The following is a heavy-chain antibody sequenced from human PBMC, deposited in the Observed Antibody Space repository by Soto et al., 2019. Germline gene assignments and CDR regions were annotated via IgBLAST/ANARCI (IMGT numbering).Heavy chain of an antibody. CDR3: AHTYGDYGRGY. CDR1: GFTFSSYA. J-gene: IGHJ4*02. CDR2: ISGSGGST. D-gene: IGHD4-17*01. V-gene: IGHV3-23*01. Sequence: EVQLLESGGGLVQPGGSLRLSCAASGFTFSSYAMSWVRQAPGKGLEWVSAISGSGGSTYYADSGKGRFTISRDNSKNTLYLQMNSLRAEDTAVYYCAHTYGDYGRGYWGQGTLVTVSS.